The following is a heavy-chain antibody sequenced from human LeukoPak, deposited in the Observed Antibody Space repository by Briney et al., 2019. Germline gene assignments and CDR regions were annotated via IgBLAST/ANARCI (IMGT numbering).Heavy chain of an antibody. J-gene: IGHJ3*02. D-gene: IGHD4-23*01. V-gene: IGHV4-59*08. Sequence: TSSETLSLTCTVSGASISSYYWSWIRQPPGKGLESIGYVSYSGSTNYNPSLKSRVTISVDTSKSQFSLKLSSVTAADTAVYYCARRHAHPLDGDNSQFAFNIWGQGTMVTVSS. CDR2: VSYSGST. CDR1: GASISSYY. CDR3: ARRHAHPLDGDNSQFAFNI.